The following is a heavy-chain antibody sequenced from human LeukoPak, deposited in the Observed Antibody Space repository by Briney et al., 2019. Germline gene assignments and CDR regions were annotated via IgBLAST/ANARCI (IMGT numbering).Heavy chain of an antibody. CDR2: IIPIFGTA. V-gene: IGHV1-69*13. Sequence: ASVKVSCKASGGTFISYAISWVRQAPGQGLEWMGGIIPIFGTANYAQKFQGRVTITADESTSTAYMELSSLRSEDTAVYYCARAPLRGYRNDAFDIWGQGTMVTVSS. D-gene: IGHD5-18*01. CDR3: ARAPLRGYRNDAFDI. CDR1: GGTFISYA. J-gene: IGHJ3*02.